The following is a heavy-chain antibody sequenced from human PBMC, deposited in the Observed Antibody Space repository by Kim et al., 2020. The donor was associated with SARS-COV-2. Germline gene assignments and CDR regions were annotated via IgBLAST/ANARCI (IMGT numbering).Heavy chain of an antibody. V-gene: IGHV3-23*01. CDR2: ISGTGGNT. J-gene: IGHJ4*02. Sequence: QAPGKGLEWVSSISGTGGNTYYADSVKGRFTISRDNSKKTLYLQMNSLRAADTAVYYCAKAHVVKGFDFWGQGALVSVSS. CDR3: AKAHVVKGFDF. D-gene: IGHD3-22*01.